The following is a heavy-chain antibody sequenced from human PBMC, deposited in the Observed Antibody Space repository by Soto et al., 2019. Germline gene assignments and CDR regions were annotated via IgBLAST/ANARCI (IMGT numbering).Heavy chain of an antibody. J-gene: IGHJ6*02. CDR3: ARYGAGSYLYYYYGMDV. CDR2: ISSSSSYI. V-gene: IGHV3-21*01. D-gene: IGHD3-10*01. Sequence: GWSLRLSCAASGFPFSSYSMNWVRQAPGKGLEWVSSISSSSSYIYYADSGKGRFTISRDNAKNSLYLQMNSLRAEDTAVYYCARYGAGSYLYYYYGMDVWGQGTTVTVS. CDR1: GFPFSSYS.